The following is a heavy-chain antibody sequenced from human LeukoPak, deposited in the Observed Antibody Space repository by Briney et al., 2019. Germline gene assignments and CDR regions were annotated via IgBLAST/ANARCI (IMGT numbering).Heavy chain of an antibody. D-gene: IGHD2-15*01. CDR1: GYTLTELS. J-gene: IGHJ1*01. CDR3: ATSTAWSIL. Sequence: ASVKVSCKVSGYTLTELSMHWVRQAPGKGLEWMGGFDPEDGETIYAQKFQGRVTLTADTSTETAYMELRSLKFEDTADYYCATSTAWSILWGQGTLVTVSS. V-gene: IGHV1-24*01. CDR2: FDPEDGET.